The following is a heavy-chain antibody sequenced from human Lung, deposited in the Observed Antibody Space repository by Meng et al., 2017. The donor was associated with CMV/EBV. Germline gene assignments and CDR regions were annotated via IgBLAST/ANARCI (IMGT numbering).Heavy chain of an antibody. V-gene: IGHV1-69*08. CDR1: WGTFTSNS. CDR3: ARAWSIMTAHFDY. J-gene: IGHJ4*02. Sequence: KASWGTFTSNSLNWVRRAPRQGLEWMGRIIPIIDKKNYAQRFQGRVTITTNKYTSTTYMELSSLRSEDTAVYYYARAWSIMTAHFDYWGQGTLVTVSS. CDR2: IIPIIDKK. D-gene: IGHD3-3*01.